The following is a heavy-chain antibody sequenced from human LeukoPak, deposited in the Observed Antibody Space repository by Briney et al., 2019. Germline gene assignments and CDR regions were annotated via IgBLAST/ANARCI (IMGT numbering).Heavy chain of an antibody. V-gene: IGHV4-34*01. CDR1: GGSFSGYY. J-gene: IGHJ4*02. CDR2: INHSGST. D-gene: IGHD3-3*01. Sequence: PSETLSLTCAVYGGSFSGYYWSWIRQPPGKGVGWVGEINHSGSTNYNPSLKSRVTISVDTSKNQFSLKLRSVTAADTVVHYCARGIGDIRFLEWLSNLNYYFDYWGQGTLVTVS. CDR3: ARGIGDIRFLEWLSNLNYYFDY.